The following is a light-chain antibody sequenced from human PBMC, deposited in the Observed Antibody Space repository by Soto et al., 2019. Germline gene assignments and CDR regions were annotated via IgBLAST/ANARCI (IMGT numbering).Light chain of an antibody. CDR1: QSVSSY. J-gene: IGKJ2*01. V-gene: IGKV3-11*01. CDR3: QQRSNWQYT. CDR2: DAS. Sequence: EIVLTQSPATLSLSPWERAALSCRASQSVSSYLAWYQQKPGQAPRLLIYDASNRATGIPARFSGSGSGTDFTLTISSLEPEDFAVYYCQQRSNWQYTFGQGTKLEIK.